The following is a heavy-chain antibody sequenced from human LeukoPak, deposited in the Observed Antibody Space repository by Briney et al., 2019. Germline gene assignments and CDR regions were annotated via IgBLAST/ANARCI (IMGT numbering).Heavy chain of an antibody. V-gene: IGHV3-74*01. D-gene: IGHD2-2*01. J-gene: IGHJ3*02. CDR2: INSDGSRT. CDR3: ARALVVPAAMDAFDI. CDR1: GFTFSSYW. Sequence: GGSLRLSCAASGFTFSSYWMHWVRQAPGKGLVWVSRINSDGSRTSYADSVKGRFTISRDNAKNTLYLQMNSLRAEDTAVYYCARALVVPAAMDAFDIWGQGTMVTVSS.